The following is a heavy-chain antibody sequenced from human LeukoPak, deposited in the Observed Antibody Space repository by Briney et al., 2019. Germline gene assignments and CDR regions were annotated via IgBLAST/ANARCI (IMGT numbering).Heavy chain of an antibody. V-gene: IGHV3-30*18. D-gene: IGHD2-2*01. CDR3: AKVGGYCSSTSCYWDY. CDR2: ISYDGSNK. Sequence: GRSLRLSCAASGFTFSSYGMHWVRQAPGKGLEWVAVISYDGSNKYYADSVKGRFTISRDNSRNTLYLQMNSLRAEDTAVYYCAKVGGYCSSTSCYWDYWGQETLVTVSS. CDR1: GFTFSSYG. J-gene: IGHJ4*02.